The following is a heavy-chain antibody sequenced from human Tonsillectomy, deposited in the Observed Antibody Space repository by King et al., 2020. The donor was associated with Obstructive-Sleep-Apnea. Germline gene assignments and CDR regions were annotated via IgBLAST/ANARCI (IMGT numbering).Heavy chain of an antibody. J-gene: IGHJ4*02. Sequence: VQLVESGAEVKKPGESLRISCQGSGYSFSSYYITWVRQMPGKGLEWMGRIDPSDSDTNYSPSFQDHVTISVDKSINTAYLQWSSLKASDTAMYYCAKEYSSSWSDDYWGQGTLVTVSS. CDR1: GYSFSSYY. D-gene: IGHD6-13*01. CDR2: IDPSDSDT. CDR3: AKEYSSSWSDDY. V-gene: IGHV5-10-1*03.